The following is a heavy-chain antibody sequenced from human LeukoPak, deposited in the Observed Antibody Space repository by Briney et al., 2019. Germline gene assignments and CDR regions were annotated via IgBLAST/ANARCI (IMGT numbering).Heavy chain of an antibody. V-gene: IGHV3-7*03. J-gene: IGHJ4*02. D-gene: IGHD1-26*01. CDR2: IKQDGSEK. Sequence: PGGSLRLSCAASGFTFSSYWMSWVRQAPGKGLEWVANIKQDGSEKYYVDSVKGRFTISRDNAKNSLYLQMNSLRAEDTALYHCARKGKWELLGRSFDYWGQGTLVTVSS. CDR3: ARKGKWELLGRSFDY. CDR1: GFTFSSYW.